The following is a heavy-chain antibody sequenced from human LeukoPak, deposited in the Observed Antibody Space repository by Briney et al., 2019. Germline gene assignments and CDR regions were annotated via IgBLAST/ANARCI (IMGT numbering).Heavy chain of an antibody. J-gene: IGHJ4*02. D-gene: IGHD3-22*01. CDR1: GFTFSSYW. CDR3: AKDRPNYYGSNGHYYRRNGGY. CDR2: INSDGSST. V-gene: IGHV3-74*01. Sequence: PGGSLRLSCAASGFTFSSYWMHWVRQAPGKGLVWVSRINSDGSSTSYADSVKGRFTISRDNTKTTLYLQMNSLRAEETAIYYCAKDRPNYYGSNGHYYRRNGGYWGQGTQVTVSS.